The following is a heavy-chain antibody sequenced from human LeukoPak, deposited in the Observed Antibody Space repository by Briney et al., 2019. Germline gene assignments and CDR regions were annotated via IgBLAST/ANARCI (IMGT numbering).Heavy chain of an antibody. J-gene: IGHJ3*02. CDR1: GFTFSDYY. CDR3: ARGGYSSSWYEVGITAFDI. V-gene: IGHV3-11*04. CDR2: IRSSGSTI. Sequence: GGSLRLSCAASGFTFSDYYMSWIRQAPGKGLEWVSYIRSSGSTIYYADSVKGRFTISRDNAKNSLYLQMNSLRAEDTAVYYCARGGYSSSWYEVGITAFDIWGQGTMVTVSS. D-gene: IGHD6-13*01.